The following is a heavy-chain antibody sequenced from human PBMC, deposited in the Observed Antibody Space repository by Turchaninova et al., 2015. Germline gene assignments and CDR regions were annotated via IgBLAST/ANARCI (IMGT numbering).Heavy chain of an antibody. D-gene: IGHD5-12*01. Sequence: VESGGGLVKPGGSLRLSCAASGFTFSDYYLSWIRQAPGKGLEWVSYIDNSGSTKYYTDSVKGRFTISRDNAKNSLYLQMSSLRGEDTAVYYCARGGGSGYDPFDYWGQGTLVAVSS. CDR1: GFTFSDYY. CDR2: IDNSGSTK. J-gene: IGHJ4*02. CDR3: ARGGGSGYDPFDY. V-gene: IGHV3-11*01.